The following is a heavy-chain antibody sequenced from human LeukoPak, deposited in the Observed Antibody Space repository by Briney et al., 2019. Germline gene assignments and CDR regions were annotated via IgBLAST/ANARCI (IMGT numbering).Heavy chain of an antibody. Sequence: PGGSLRLSCAASGFTFSRNAMHWVRQAPGKGLEWVAVISYDGSNKYYADFVKGRFTISRDNPKNTLYLQMNSLRAEDTAVYYCAREKNLVQYSGGWYYGMDVWGQGTTVTVSS. J-gene: IGHJ6*02. CDR2: ISYDGSNK. CDR1: GFTFSRNA. CDR3: AREKNLVQYSGGWYYGMDV. V-gene: IGHV3-30*04. D-gene: IGHD6-19*01.